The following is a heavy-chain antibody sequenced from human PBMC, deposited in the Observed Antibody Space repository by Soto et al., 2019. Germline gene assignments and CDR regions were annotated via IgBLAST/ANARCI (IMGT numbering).Heavy chain of an antibody. V-gene: IGHV4-30-4*02. CDR1: GDSISIGDYY. CDR3: ARSMFYSCGFNHSPFDY. D-gene: IGHD2-21*01. J-gene: IGHJ4*02. Sequence: PSDTLSLTCTVSGDSISIGDYYCTWFRQSPGKGPEWIGYIYYSGSTHYNPSLKSRLTMSVDTSKSQFSLKLSSVTAADTAVYYRARSMFYSCGFNHSPFDYRGLGTLVTVSS. CDR2: IYYSGST.